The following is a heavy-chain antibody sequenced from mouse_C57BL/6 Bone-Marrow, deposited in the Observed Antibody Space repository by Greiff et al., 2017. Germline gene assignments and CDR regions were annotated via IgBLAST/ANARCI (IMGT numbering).Heavy chain of an antibody. CDR2: ILPGSGST. CDR3: ARGYDYVWFAD. Sequence: QVQLQQSGAELMKPGASVKLSCKATGYTFTGYWIEWVKQRPGHGLEWIGEILPGSGSTNYNEKFKGKATFTTDNSSTTAYMHLGSLTTEDAAIYYCARGYDYVWFADWGQGTLVTVSA. CDR1: GYTFTGYW. V-gene: IGHV1-9*01. J-gene: IGHJ3*01. D-gene: IGHD2-4*01.